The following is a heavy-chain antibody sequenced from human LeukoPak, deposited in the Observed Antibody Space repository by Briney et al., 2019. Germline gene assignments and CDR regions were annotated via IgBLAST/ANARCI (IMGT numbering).Heavy chain of an antibody. CDR3: ARDPWDYYDSSGYWVGPAFDI. CDR2: ISSSSSYI. V-gene: IGHV3-21*01. Sequence: PGGSLRLSCAASGFTFSSYSMNWVRQAPGKGLEWVSSISSSSSYIYYADSVKGRFTISRDNAKNSLYLQMNSLRAEDTAVYYCARDPWDYYDSSGYWVGPAFDIWGQGTMVTVSS. D-gene: IGHD3-22*01. J-gene: IGHJ3*02. CDR1: GFTFSSYS.